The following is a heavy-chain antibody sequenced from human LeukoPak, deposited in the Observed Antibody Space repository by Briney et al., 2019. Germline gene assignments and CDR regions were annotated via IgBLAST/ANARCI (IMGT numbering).Heavy chain of an antibody. J-gene: IGHJ4*02. CDR1: GFSFSSYG. CDR3: AKDLGYCSSTSCQRYFDY. V-gene: IGHV3-23*01. Sequence: GGSLRLSCAGSGFSFSSYGMSWVRQAPGKGLEWVSTISGSVGSTYYADSVKGRFTISRDNSKSTLYLQMNSLRAEDTAVYYCAKDLGYCSSTSCQRYFDYWGQRTLVTVSS. CDR2: ISGSVGST. D-gene: IGHD2-2*01.